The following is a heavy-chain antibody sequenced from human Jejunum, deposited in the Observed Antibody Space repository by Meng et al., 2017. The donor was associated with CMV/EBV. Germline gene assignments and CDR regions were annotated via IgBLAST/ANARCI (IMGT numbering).Heavy chain of an antibody. CDR1: GGSSSVYY. CDR3: ARDRMAAPGTFEY. CDR2: VYMSGST. D-gene: IGHD6-13*01. V-gene: IGHV4-4*07. Sequence: QVRRQESGPGRVTPWGTLPSTVHVSGGSSSVYYWNWFRQPSGKGLEWIGRVYMSGSTNYNPSLRSRVAMSVDTSKTQFSLRLTSVTAADTAVYYCARDRMAAPGTFEYWGQGTLVTVSS. J-gene: IGHJ4*02.